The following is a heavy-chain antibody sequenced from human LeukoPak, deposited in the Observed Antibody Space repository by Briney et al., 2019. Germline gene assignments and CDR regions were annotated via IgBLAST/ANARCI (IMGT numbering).Heavy chain of an antibody. Sequence: GASVKDSCKASGYTFTNYDINWVGQAAGQGLEWMGWMNPNRGNTGYAQKFQGRVTLTRNTSISTAYMELSSLRSEDTAVYYGARVGLDGYDLSVGDYWGQGTLVTVSS. J-gene: IGHJ4*02. CDR3: ARVGLDGYDLSVGDY. D-gene: IGHD5-12*01. V-gene: IGHV1-8*01. CDR2: MNPNRGNT. CDR1: GYTFTNYD.